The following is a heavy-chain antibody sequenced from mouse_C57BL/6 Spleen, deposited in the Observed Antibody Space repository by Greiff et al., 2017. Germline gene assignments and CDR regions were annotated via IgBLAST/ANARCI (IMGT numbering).Heavy chain of an antibody. Sequence: DVKLVESGGGLVKPGGSLKLSCAASGFTFSSYAMSWVRQTPEKRLEWVATISDGGSYTYYPDNVKGRFTISRDNAKNNLYLQMSHLKSEDTAMYYCAREGYDYLYAMDYWGQGTSVTVSS. CDR3: AREGYDYLYAMDY. D-gene: IGHD2-4*01. J-gene: IGHJ4*01. CDR2: ISDGGSYT. CDR1: GFTFSSYA. V-gene: IGHV5-4*01.